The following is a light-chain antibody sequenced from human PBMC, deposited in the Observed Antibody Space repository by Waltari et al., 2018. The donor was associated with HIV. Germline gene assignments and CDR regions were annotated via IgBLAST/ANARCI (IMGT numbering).Light chain of an antibody. CDR2: GNP. J-gene: IGLJ3*02. CDR3: HSYDNSLSASV. CDR1: RSNIGARYE. Sequence: QSVLTQPPSVSGAPGQRVTISCSGTRSNIGARYEVHWYQQLPGTAPKLLIYGNPTRPSGVPDRFSAFKSGTSASLGITGLQAEDEADYYCHSYDNSLSASVFGGGTKLTVL. V-gene: IGLV1-40*01.